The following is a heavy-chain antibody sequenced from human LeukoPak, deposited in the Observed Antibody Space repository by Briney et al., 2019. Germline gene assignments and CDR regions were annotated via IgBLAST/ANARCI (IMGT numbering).Heavy chain of an antibody. CDR1: GYTFTTYG. D-gene: IGHD3-22*01. Sequence: GASLKVSCKASGYTFTTYGISWARQAPCHGLECRGWSSAYNGNTKYVQKFQGRFTITTDTSTSTAYMELRSLRSDDTAVYYCARDLTHRRNYDNSGYQIVSAFWGQGTLVTVSS. J-gene: IGHJ4*02. CDR2: SSAYNGNT. CDR3: ARDLTHRRNYDNSGYQIVSAF. V-gene: IGHV1-18*01.